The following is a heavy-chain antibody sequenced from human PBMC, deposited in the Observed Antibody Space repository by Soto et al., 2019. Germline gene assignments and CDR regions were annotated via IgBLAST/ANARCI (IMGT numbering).Heavy chain of an antibody. CDR2: MSRSSRYI. V-gene: IGHV3-21*03. D-gene: IGHD5-12*01. CDR3: TRLNSGYDLAYLEY. J-gene: IGHJ4*02. CDR1: GFPFNSYS. Sequence: GGPLRLSCAASGFPFNSYSVTWVRQDAGKGLEWVSSMSRSSRYIYYAASVKGRFTISRDDSKSVAYLQMNSLQTEDTAVYYCTRLNSGYDLAYLEYWGQGTLVTVSS.